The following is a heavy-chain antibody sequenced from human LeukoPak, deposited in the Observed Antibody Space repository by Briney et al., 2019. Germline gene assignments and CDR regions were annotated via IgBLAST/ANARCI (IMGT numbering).Heavy chain of an antibody. J-gene: IGHJ4*02. CDR2: ISGSGGST. V-gene: IGHV3-23*01. CDR3: AKFLPTHIVVANYYFDY. Sequence: QPGGSLRLSCAASGFTFSSYAMSWVRQAPGKGLEWVSAISGSGGSTYYADSVKGRSTISRDNSKNTLYLQMNSLRAEDTAVYYCAKFLPTHIVVANYYFDYWGQGTLVTVSS. D-gene: IGHD2-21*01. CDR1: GFTFSSYA.